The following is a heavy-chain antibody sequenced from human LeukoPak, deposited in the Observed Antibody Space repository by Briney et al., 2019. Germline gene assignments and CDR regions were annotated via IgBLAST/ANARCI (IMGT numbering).Heavy chain of an antibody. CDR1: GYTFTGYY. Sequence: ASVKVSCKASGYTFTGYYIHWVRQAPGQGLEWMASINPDSGDSYSAPKFQGRVTMTRDTSISTASMEVSWLTSDDTAVYYCATGVATAFTYWGQGTLVIVSS. D-gene: IGHD5-12*01. V-gene: IGHV1-2*02. CDR2: INPDSGDS. J-gene: IGHJ4*02. CDR3: ATGVATAFTY.